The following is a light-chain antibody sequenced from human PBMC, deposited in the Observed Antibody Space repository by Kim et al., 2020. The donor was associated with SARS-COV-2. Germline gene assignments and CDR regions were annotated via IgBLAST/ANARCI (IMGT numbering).Light chain of an antibody. CDR3: QQTYRTPYT. J-gene: IGKJ2*01. Sequence: DIQLTQSPSSLSASEGDRVTISCRASQSSNSYLNWYQQKPGKAPKLLIYAASSLQGDVPSRFSGRGYGTDFTLTISSLQPEDFATYYCQQTYRTPYTFGQGTKLEI. CDR1: QSSNSY. CDR2: AAS. V-gene: IGKV1-39*01.